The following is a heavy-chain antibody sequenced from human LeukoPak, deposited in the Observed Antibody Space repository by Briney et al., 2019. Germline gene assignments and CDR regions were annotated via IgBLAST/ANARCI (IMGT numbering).Heavy chain of an antibody. CDR2: MAYDGSNK. J-gene: IGHJ4*02. Sequence: PGRSLRLSCAASGFTFSSYGMHWVRQAPGKGLEWVAVMAYDGSNKYYADSVKGRFTISRDNSKNTLYLQMNSLRAEDTAVYYCAKGVVDIMATILIRFDFWGQGTLVTVSS. V-gene: IGHV3-30*18. CDR1: GFTFSSYG. D-gene: IGHD5-12*01. CDR3: AKGVVDIMATILIRFDF.